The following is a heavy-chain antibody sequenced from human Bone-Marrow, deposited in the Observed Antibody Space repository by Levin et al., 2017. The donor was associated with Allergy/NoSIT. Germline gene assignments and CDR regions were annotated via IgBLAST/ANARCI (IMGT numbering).Heavy chain of an antibody. CDR3: ARDVSVAGLNDY. CDR1: GFTFSTYW. D-gene: IGHD6-19*01. J-gene: IGHJ4*02. CDR2: IKEDGSEK. V-gene: IGHV3-7*01. Sequence: GESLKISCAASGFTFSTYWTSWVRQTPGKGLEWVANIKEDGSEKNYVDSVKGRFTISRDNAKNSLYLQMNSLRGEDTAVYYCARDVSVAGLNDYWGQGTLVTVSS.